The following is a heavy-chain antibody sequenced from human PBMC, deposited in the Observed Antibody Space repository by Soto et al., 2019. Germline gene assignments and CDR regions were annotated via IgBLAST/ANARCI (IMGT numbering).Heavy chain of an antibody. CDR2: VSPRSGGT. Sequence: GASVKVSCKASGYTFIDYYIHWVRQAPGQGLEWMGWVSPRSGGTNYAQKFLGRVTITRDTSISTAYMELTGLTSDDTAVYYCTKKGGGPFPSDPWGQGTRVTVSS. V-gene: IGHV1-2*02. J-gene: IGHJ5*02. D-gene: IGHD2-8*01. CDR1: GYTFIDYY. CDR3: TKKGGGPFPSDP.